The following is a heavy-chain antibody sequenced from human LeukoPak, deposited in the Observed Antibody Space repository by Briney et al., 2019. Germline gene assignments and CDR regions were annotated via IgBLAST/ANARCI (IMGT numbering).Heavy chain of an antibody. V-gene: IGHV4-59*01. Sequence: PSETLSLTCTVSGVSISSYYWSWIRQPPGKGLEWIGYIYYSGSTNYNPSLKSRVTISVDTSKNQFSLKLSSVTAADTAVYYCAREYYGSGRIDYWGQGTLVTVSS. D-gene: IGHD3-10*01. CDR3: AREYYGSGRIDY. CDR1: GVSISSYY. CDR2: IYYSGST. J-gene: IGHJ4*02.